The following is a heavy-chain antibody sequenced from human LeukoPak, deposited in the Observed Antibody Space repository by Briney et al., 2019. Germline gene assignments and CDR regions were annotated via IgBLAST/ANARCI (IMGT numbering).Heavy chain of an antibody. J-gene: IGHJ5*02. CDR3: AREGKDIVVVPAAPAYNWFDP. V-gene: IGHV1-46*01. CDR1: GGTFSSYA. D-gene: IGHD2-2*01. Sequence: ASVKVSCKASGGTFSSYAISWVRQAPGQGLEWMGIINPSGGSTSYAQKFQGRVTMTRDTSTSTVYMELSSLRSEDTAVYYCAREGKDIVVVPAAPAYNWFDPWGQGTLVTVSS. CDR2: INPSGGST.